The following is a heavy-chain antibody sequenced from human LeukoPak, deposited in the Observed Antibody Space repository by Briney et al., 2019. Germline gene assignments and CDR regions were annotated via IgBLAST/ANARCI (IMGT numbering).Heavy chain of an antibody. V-gene: IGHV3-23*01. CDR2: ISTSGGST. CDR3: AKDVRMATLTGG. CDR1: GFTLSNSA. J-gene: IGHJ4*02. Sequence: GGSLRLSCAASGFTLSNSAMTWVRDAPGQGLESVSTISTSGGSTYYADPVKGRLTISRDNSENTLYLQMSSLRAEDTAVYYCAKDVRMATLTGGWGQGTLVTVSS. D-gene: IGHD5-24*01.